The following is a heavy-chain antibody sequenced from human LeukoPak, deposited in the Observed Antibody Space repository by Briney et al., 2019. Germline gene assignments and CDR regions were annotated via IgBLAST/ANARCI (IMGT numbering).Heavy chain of an antibody. Sequence: GGSLRLSCAASGFTFSSYAMHWVRQAPGKGLEWVAVISYDGSNKYYADSVKGRFTISRDNSKNTLYLQMNSLRAEDTAVYYCARRSDWAAAAFDYWGQGTLVTVSS. J-gene: IGHJ4*02. V-gene: IGHV3-30-3*01. CDR3: ARRSDWAAAAFDY. CDR2: ISYDGSNK. CDR1: GFTFSSYA. D-gene: IGHD6-13*01.